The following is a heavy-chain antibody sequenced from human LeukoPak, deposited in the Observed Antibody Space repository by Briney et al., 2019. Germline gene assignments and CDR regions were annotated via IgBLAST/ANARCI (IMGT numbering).Heavy chain of an antibody. CDR3: ARHPKQQDSRRFDY. D-gene: IGHD5-18*01. CDR1: GGSISSSDYS. Sequence: SETLSLTCTVSGGSISSSDYSWAWVRQPPGKGLEWIGSIYYSGSTYHNPSLKSRVTISVDTSKNQFSLKLSSVTAADTAVYYCARHPKQQDSRRFDYWGQGTLVTVSS. CDR2: IYYSGST. V-gene: IGHV4-39*01. J-gene: IGHJ4*02.